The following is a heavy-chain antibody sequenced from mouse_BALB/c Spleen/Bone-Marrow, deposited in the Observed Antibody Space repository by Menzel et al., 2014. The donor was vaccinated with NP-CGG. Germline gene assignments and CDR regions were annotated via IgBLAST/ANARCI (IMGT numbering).Heavy chain of an antibody. V-gene: IGHV14-3*02. CDR2: IDPANGNT. J-gene: IGHJ4*01. D-gene: IGHD1-2*01. CDR3: ASATTDTFYAMDY. Sequence: EVQLQQSGAELVKPGASVKLSCTVSGFNIRDTYMHWVKQRPEQGLEWNGRIDPANGNTKYDPKFQGKATITADTSSNTAYLQLSSLTSEDTAVYYCASATTDTFYAMDYWGQGTSVTVSS. CDR1: GFNIRDTY.